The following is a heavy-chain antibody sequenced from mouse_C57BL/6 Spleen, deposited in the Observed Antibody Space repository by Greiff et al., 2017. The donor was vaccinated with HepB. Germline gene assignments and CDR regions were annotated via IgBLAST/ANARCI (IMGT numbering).Heavy chain of an antibody. D-gene: IGHD2-4*01. CDR3: ARDDYDGDYAMDY. V-gene: IGHV1-4*01. Sequence: VKVVESGAELARPGASVKMSCKASGYTFTSYTMHWVKQRPGQGLEWIGYINPSSGYTKYNQKFKDKATLTADKSSSTAYMQLSSLTSEDSAVYYCARDDYDGDYAMDYWGQGTSVTVSS. J-gene: IGHJ4*01. CDR1: GYTFTSYT. CDR2: INPSSGYT.